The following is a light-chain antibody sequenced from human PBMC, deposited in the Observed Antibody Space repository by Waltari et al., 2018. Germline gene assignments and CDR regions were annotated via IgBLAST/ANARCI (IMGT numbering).Light chain of an antibody. CDR1: QGISSY. Sequence: DIQLTQSPSFLSASVGDRVPITCGASQGISSYLAWYQQKPGKAPKLLIYAASTLQSGVPSRFSGSGSGTEFTLTISSLQPEDFATYYCQQLNSYPCTFGQGTRLEIK. CDR3: QQLNSYPCT. CDR2: AAS. V-gene: IGKV1-9*01. J-gene: IGKJ5*01.